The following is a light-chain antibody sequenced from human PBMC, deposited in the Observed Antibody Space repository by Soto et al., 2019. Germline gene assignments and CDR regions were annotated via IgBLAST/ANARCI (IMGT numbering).Light chain of an antibody. J-gene: IGKJ4*01. V-gene: IGKV3-15*01. CDR1: QSVSRF. CDR2: DTS. Sequence: EIVMTQSPATLSVSPGERVTLSCRASQSVSRFLAWYQQRPGQAPRLLIYDTSTRATGVPARFSGSGSGTEFSLTISSLQSEDFAVYYCQQSYSTLSWTFGRGTKVEIK. CDR3: QQSYSTLSWT.